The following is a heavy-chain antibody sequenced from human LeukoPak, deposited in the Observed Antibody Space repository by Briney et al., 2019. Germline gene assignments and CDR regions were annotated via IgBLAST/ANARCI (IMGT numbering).Heavy chain of an antibody. CDR3: ARRRDSGSLQHFDY. D-gene: IGHD1-26*01. V-gene: IGHV3-48*03. CDR1: GFTFSSYE. Sequence: LSGGSLRLSCAASGFTFSSYEMNWVRQAPGKGLEWVSYISSSGSTIYYADSVKGRFTISRDNARNSLYLQMNSLRAEDTAVYYCARRRDSGSLQHFDYWGQGTLVTVSS. CDR2: ISSSGSTI. J-gene: IGHJ4*02.